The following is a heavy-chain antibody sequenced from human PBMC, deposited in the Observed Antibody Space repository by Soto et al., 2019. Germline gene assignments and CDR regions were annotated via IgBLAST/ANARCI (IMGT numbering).Heavy chain of an antibody. CDR3: AKDPEDIVVVPAAFFDY. Sequence: GGSLRLSCAASGFTFSSYGMHWVRQAPGKGLEWVAVISYDGSNKYYADSVKGRFTISRDNSKNTLYLQMNSLRAEDTAVYYCAKDPEDIVVVPAAFFDYWGQGTLVTVSS. D-gene: IGHD2-2*01. CDR1: GFTFSSYG. CDR2: ISYDGSNK. V-gene: IGHV3-30*18. J-gene: IGHJ4*02.